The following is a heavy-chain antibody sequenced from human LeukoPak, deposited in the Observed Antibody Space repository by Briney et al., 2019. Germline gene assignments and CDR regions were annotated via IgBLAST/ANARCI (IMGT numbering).Heavy chain of an antibody. CDR2: IYTSGSP. CDR1: AGSISSYY. V-gene: IGHV4-4*07. CDR3: ARGTVTSPFDY. D-gene: IGHD4-17*01. J-gene: IGHJ4*02. Sequence: PSETLSLTCTVSAGSISSYYWSWIRQPAGKGLEWIGRIYTSGSPNYNPSLKSRVTMSVDTSKNQFSLKVSAVTAADTAVYYCARGTVTSPFDYWGQGTLVTVSS.